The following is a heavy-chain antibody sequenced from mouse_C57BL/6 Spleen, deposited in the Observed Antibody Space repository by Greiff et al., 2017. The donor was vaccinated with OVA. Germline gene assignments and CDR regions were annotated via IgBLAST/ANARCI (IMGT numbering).Heavy chain of an antibody. CDR2: INYDGSST. CDR3: ARAKGGSSYAMDY. J-gene: IGHJ4*01. D-gene: IGHD1-1*01. CDR1: GFTFSDYY. Sequence: DVHLVESEGGLVQPGSSMKLSCTASGFTFSDYYMAWVRQVPEKGLEWVANINYDGSSTYYLDSLKSRFLISRDNAKNILYLQMSSLKSEDTATYYCARAKGGSSYAMDYWGQGTSVTVSS. V-gene: IGHV5-16*01.